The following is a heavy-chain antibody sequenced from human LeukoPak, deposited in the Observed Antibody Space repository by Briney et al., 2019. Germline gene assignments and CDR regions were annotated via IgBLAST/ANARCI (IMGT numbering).Heavy chain of an antibody. D-gene: IGHD2-15*01. V-gene: IGHV4-59*01. Sequence: PSETLSLTCTVSGGSISSYYWSWIRQPPGKGLEWIGYIYYSGSTNYNPSLKSRVTMSVDRSKNQFSLKLSSVTAADTAVYYCAREGYCSGGNCYRTFDYWGRGTLVTVSS. CDR1: GGSISSYY. J-gene: IGHJ4*02. CDR3: AREGYCSGGNCYRTFDY. CDR2: IYYSGST.